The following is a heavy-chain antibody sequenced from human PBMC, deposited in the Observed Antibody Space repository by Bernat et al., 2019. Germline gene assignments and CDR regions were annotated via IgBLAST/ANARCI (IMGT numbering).Heavy chain of an antibody. CDR1: GDSVSSNSAA. CDR3: ASYGCTSTSCYDWFDP. J-gene: IGHJ5*02. D-gene: IGHD2-2*01. CDR2: TYYRSKWYN. V-gene: IGHV6-1*01. Sequence: QVQLQQSGPGLVKPSQTLSLTCAISGDSVSSNSAAWNWIRQSPSRGLECLGRTYYRSKWYNDYAVSVKSRITINPDTSKNQFSLQLNSVTPEDTAVYYCASYGCTSTSCYDWFDPWGQGTLVTVSS.